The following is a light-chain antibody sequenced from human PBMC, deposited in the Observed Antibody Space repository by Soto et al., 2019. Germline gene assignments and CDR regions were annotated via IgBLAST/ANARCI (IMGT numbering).Light chain of an antibody. Sequence: EIVMTQSPATLSVSPGERTTLSCRASQSVSSNFAWYQQKPGQAPRLLIYGASNRATGIPARFSGSGSGTEFTLTISSLQSEDFAVYYCQEYNNWPHTFGQGTKLEIK. CDR1: QSVSSN. CDR3: QEYNNWPHT. CDR2: GAS. V-gene: IGKV3-15*01. J-gene: IGKJ2*01.